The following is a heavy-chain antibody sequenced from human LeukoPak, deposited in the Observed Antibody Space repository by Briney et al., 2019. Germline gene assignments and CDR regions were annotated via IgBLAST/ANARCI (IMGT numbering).Heavy chain of an antibody. J-gene: IGHJ2*01. Sequence: PSVTRTCKASGYTFTSYYMHWVRQAPGQGLEWMGIINPSGGSTSYAQKFQGRVTMTRDTSTSTVYMELSSLRSEDTAVYYCAMVAATYIAYFDLWGRGTLVTVSS. V-gene: IGHV1-46*03. CDR1: GYTFTSYY. CDR3: AMVAATYIAYFDL. D-gene: IGHD2-15*01. CDR2: INPSGGST.